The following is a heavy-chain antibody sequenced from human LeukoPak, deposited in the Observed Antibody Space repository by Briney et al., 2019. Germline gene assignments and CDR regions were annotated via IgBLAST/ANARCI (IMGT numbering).Heavy chain of an antibody. D-gene: IGHD1-26*01. CDR2: IYSGGST. Sequence: GGSLRLSCAASGFTVSSNYMSWVRQAPGKGLEWVSVIYSGGSTYYADSVKGRFTISRHNSKNTLYLQMNSLRAEDTAVYHCARAARGSSGSYYDYWGQGTLVTVSS. CDR1: GFTVSSNY. J-gene: IGHJ4*02. V-gene: IGHV3-53*04. CDR3: ARAARGSSGSYYDY.